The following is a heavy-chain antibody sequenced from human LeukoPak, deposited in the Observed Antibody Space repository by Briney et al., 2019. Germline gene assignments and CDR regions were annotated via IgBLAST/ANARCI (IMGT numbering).Heavy chain of an antibody. CDR3: ARDLAAAGTSIIGY. D-gene: IGHD6-13*01. V-gene: IGHV1-69*04. CDR2: IIPILGIA. CDR1: GGTFSSYA. J-gene: IGHJ4*02. Sequence: VASVKVSCKASGGTFSSYAISWVRQAPGQGLEWMGRIIPILGIANYAQKFQGRVTITADKSTSTAYMELSSLRSEDTAVYYCARDLAAAGTSIIGYWGQGTLVTVSS.